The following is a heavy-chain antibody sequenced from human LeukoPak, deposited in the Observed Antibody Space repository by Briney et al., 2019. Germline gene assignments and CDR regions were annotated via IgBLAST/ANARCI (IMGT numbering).Heavy chain of an antibody. CDR2: IIPIFGTA. J-gene: IGHJ4*02. CDR3: ARGGSYRYYDFDY. V-gene: IGHV1-69*05. Sequence: SVKVSCKASGGTFSSYAISWVRQAPGQGLEWMGGIIPIFGTANYAQKFQGRVTITTDESTSTAYMELSSLRSEDTAVYYCARGGSYRYYDFDYWGQGTLVTVSS. CDR1: GGTFSSYA. D-gene: IGHD3-16*02.